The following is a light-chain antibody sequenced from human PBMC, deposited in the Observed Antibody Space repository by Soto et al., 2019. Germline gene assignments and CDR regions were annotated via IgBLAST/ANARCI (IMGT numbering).Light chain of an antibody. CDR1: QSISSN. CDR3: QQYNNWPLT. V-gene: IGKV3-15*01. Sequence: EIVMTQSPATLSVSPGERATLSCRARQSISSNLAWYQQKPGQAPRLLIYDASTRATGIPARFSASVSGTEFTLTISSLQSEDFAVYYCQQYNNWPLTFGGGTKVEIK. CDR2: DAS. J-gene: IGKJ4*01.